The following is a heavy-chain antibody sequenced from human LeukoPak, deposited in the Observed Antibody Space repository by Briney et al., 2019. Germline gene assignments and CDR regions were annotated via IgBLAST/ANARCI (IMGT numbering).Heavy chain of an antibody. CDR3: ARRGTAYDY. J-gene: IGHJ4*02. Sequence: KSSETLSLTCAVYGGSFSGYYWSWIRQPPRKGLEWIGEINHSGSTNYNPSLKSRVTISVDTSKNQFSLKLSSVTAADTAVYYCARRGTAYDYWGQGTLVTVSS. CDR1: GGSFSGYY. CDR2: INHSGST. V-gene: IGHV4-34*01. D-gene: IGHD5-18*01.